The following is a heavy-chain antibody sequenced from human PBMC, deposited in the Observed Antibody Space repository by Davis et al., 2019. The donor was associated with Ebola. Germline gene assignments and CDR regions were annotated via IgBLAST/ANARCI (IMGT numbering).Heavy chain of an antibody. V-gene: IGHV4-34*01. D-gene: IGHD2-8*01. CDR2: INHSGST. J-gene: IGHJ5*02. Sequence: SETLSLTCTVSGVSLTDSPYYWSWIRQPPGKGLEWIGEINHSGSTNYNPSLKSRVTISVDTSKNQFSLKLSSVTAADTAVYYCARRSVGGNGWFDPWGQGTLVTVSS. CDR3: ARRSVGGNGWFDP. CDR1: GVSLTDSPYY.